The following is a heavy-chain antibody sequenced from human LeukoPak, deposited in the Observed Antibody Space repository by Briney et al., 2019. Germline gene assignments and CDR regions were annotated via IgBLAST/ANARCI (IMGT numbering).Heavy chain of an antibody. D-gene: IGHD6-19*01. V-gene: IGHV4-34*01. CDR1: GGSFSGYY. CDR2: IDHSGST. Sequence: SETLSLTCAVYGGSFSGYYWNWIRQPPGKGLEYIGEIDHSGSTNYNPSLKSRVTISVDTSKNQFSLKLSSVTAADTAVYYCARDLGAVAGTRWFDPWGQGTLVTVSS. J-gene: IGHJ5*02. CDR3: ARDLGAVAGTRWFDP.